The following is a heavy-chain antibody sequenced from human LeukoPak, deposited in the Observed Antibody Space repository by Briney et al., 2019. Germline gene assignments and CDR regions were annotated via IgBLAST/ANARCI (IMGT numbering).Heavy chain of an antibody. J-gene: IGHJ5*01. Sequence: PSETLSLTCAVYGASFNTYYGTWIRQSPDKGLEWIGEVKHDGDTNVNPSLRSRVVMSVDASKNQFSLKMTSVTAADTAIYFCARGPVALPNDRLSLFFDFWGQGTLVTVSS. CDR2: VKHDGDT. CDR1: GASFNTYY. CDR3: ARGPVALPNDRLSLFFDF. D-gene: IGHD2-8*01. V-gene: IGHV4-34*01.